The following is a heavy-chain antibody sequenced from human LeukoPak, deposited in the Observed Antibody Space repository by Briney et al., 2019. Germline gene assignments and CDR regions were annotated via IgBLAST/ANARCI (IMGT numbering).Heavy chain of an antibody. D-gene: IGHD5-12*01. CDR3: ASTLWVRSGYDLGY. CDR1: GGTFSSYA. Sequence: SVKVSCKASGGTFSSYAISWVRQAPGQGLEWMGGIIPIFGTANYAQKFQGRVTITADKSTSTAYMELSSLRSEDTAVYYCASTLWVRSGYDLGYWGQGTLVTVSS. J-gene: IGHJ4*02. V-gene: IGHV1-69*06. CDR2: IIPIFGTA.